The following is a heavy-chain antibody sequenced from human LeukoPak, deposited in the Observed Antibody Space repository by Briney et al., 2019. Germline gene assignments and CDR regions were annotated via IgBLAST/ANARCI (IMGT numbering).Heavy chain of an antibody. Sequence: SETLSLTCAVYGGSFSGYYWSWIRQPPGEGLEWIGEINHSGSTNYNPSLKSRVTISVDTSKNQFSLKLSSVTAADTAVYYCARKKLRAYYMDVWGKGTTVTVSS. CDR3: ARKKLRAYYMDV. D-gene: IGHD4-17*01. CDR2: INHSGST. J-gene: IGHJ6*03. CDR1: GGSFSGYY. V-gene: IGHV4-34*01.